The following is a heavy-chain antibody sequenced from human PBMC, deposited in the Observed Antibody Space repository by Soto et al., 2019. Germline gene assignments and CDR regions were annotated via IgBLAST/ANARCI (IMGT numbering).Heavy chain of an antibody. CDR3: AKALRRFDY. V-gene: IGHV3-23*01. Sequence: PVGSLRLSCAASGFTFSTYAGGWVRQAPGKGLEWVSSITVSGAYTYYADSVKGRFTISRDNSKNTLYLHMNSLRAEDTAVYYCAKALRRFDYWGQGTLVTVSS. CDR2: ITVSGAYT. CDR1: GFTFSTYA. J-gene: IGHJ4*02. D-gene: IGHD4-17*01.